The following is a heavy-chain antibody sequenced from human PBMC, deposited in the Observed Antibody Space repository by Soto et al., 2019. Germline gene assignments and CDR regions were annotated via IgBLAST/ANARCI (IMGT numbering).Heavy chain of an antibody. CDR2: INPNSGGT. CDR1: GYTFTGDY. V-gene: IGHV1-2*04. Sequence: GASVKVSCKASGYTFTGDYMHWVQQATGQGLEWMGWINPNSGGTNYAQKFQGWVTMTRDTSISTAYMELSRLRSDDTAVYYCARAVGSGYDLRFDPWGQGTLVTVSS. D-gene: IGHD5-12*01. CDR3: ARAVGSGYDLRFDP. J-gene: IGHJ5*02.